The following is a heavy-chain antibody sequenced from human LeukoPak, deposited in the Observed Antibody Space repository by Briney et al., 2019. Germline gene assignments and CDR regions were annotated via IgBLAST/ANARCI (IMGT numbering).Heavy chain of an antibody. CDR1: GYTFTGYY. CDR3: ARAYCSGGSCQNWFDP. V-gene: IGHV1-2*02. Sequence: ASVKVSCKASGYTFTGYYMHWVRQAPGQGLEWMGWINPNSGGTNYAQKFQGRVTMTRDTSISTAYMELSRLRSDDTAVYYCARAYCSGGSCQNWFDPWGQGTLVTISS. D-gene: IGHD2-15*01. CDR2: INPNSGGT. J-gene: IGHJ5*02.